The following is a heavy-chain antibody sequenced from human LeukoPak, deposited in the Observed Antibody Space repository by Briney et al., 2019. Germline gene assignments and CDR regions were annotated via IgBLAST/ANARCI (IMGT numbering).Heavy chain of an antibody. CDR1: GGSISSYY. Sequence: PSETLSLTCTVSGGSISSYYWSWIRQPPGKGLEWFGYIYYSGSTNYNPSLKSRVTISVDTSKNQFSLKLSSVTAADTAVYYCAQTKYSSGWLPFDYWGQGTLVTVSS. V-gene: IGHV4-59*08. J-gene: IGHJ4*02. D-gene: IGHD6-19*01. CDR3: AQTKYSSGWLPFDY. CDR2: IYYSGST.